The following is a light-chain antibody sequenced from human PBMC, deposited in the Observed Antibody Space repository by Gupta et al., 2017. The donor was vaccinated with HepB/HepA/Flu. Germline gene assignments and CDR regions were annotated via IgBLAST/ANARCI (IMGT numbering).Light chain of an antibody. J-gene: IGKJ2*02. CDR1: EGLVNSNGNNY. Sequence: DVVMAQSSPSLTVTLGQPASISCRSSEGLVNSNGNNYLDWYQQKPGQPPKLLLDKVSNRDSGVPDRFSGSGSGTDFTLKISRVEAEDVGVYYCMQHPHCPRTFGQGTNLEIK. V-gene: IGKV2-30*01. CDR3: MQHPHCPRT. CDR2: KVS.